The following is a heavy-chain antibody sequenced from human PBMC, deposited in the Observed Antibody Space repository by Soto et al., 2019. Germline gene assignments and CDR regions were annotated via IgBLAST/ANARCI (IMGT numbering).Heavy chain of an antibody. D-gene: IGHD5-18*01. CDR1: GGTFSSYA. CDR2: IIPIFGTA. V-gene: IGHV1-69*01. Sequence: QVQLVQCGAEVQKPGSSVKVSCKASGGTFSSYAISWVRQAPGQGLEWMGGIIPIFGTANYAQKFQGRVTITADESTSTAYMELRSLRSEDTAVYFCAREDTSGYSYGYFYWGQGTLVTVSS. J-gene: IGHJ4*02. CDR3: AREDTSGYSYGYFY.